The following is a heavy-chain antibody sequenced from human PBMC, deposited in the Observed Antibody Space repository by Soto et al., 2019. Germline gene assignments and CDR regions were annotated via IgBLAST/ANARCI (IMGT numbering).Heavy chain of an antibody. J-gene: IGHJ4*02. CDR2: IHYSGIT. CDR3: ATKDNGKYYFDF. CDR1: VYSISSDTW. D-gene: IGHD1-26*01. V-gene: IGHV4-28*02. Sequence: SQTLSLTCGVSVYSISSDTWWGSIRQPPGKGLEWIGYIHYSGITYSNPSLKSRLTMSVDTSKNQFSLKLSSVTAVDTTVYYCATKDNGKYYFDFWGQGTLVTVSS.